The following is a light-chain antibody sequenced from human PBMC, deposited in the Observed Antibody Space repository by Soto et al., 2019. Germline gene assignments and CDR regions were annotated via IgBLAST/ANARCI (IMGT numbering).Light chain of an antibody. J-gene: IGKJ1*01. CDR3: QQSYSSPRT. Sequence: DIQMTQSPSSLSASVGDRVTITCRASQSIGSLLNWYQQKPGKAPKVLIYAASSLQSGVPSRFSGSGSGADFTLTISSLQPEDFATYYCQQSYSSPRTFVQGTKVEIK. CDR1: QSIGSL. V-gene: IGKV1-39*01. CDR2: AAS.